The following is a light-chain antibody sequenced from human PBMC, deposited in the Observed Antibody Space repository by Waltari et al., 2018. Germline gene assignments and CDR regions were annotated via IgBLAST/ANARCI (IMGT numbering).Light chain of an antibody. CDR3: CSYAGSRTFV. V-gene: IGLV2-23*01. Sequence: QSALTQPASVSGSPGQSLTLSCTGTSSDVGGYNLVSWYQQHPGKAPKFIIYEGSKRPSGVSTRVSGSKSGNTASLTISGLQAEDEADYYCCSYAGSRTFVFGTGTKVTVL. CDR2: EGS. J-gene: IGLJ1*01. CDR1: SSDVGGYNL.